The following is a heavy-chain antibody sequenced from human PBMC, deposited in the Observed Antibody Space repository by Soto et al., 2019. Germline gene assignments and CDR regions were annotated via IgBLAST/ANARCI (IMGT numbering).Heavy chain of an antibody. CDR2: IIPICGTA. Sequence: QVQLVQSGAEVKKPGSSVKVSCKASGGTFSSYAISWVRQAPGQGLEWMGGIIPICGTANYAQKFQGRVTITADESTSTAYMELSSLRSEDTAVYYCARAYYDFWSGYSYYFDYWGQGTLVTVSS. CDR3: ARAYYDFWSGYSYYFDY. J-gene: IGHJ4*02. CDR1: GGTFSSYA. D-gene: IGHD3-3*01. V-gene: IGHV1-69*12.